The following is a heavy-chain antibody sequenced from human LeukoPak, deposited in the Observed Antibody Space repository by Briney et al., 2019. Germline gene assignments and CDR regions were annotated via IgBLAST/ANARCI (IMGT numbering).Heavy chain of an antibody. V-gene: IGHV1-2*02. J-gene: IGHJ4*02. CDR2: INPNSGGT. D-gene: IGHD3-10*01. CDR3: ARSYYYGGEFDY. CDR1: GYTLTVYY. Sequence: GASVKVSCKASGYTLTVYYMHWVRQAPGQGLECMGWINPNSGGTNYAQKFQGRVTMTRDTSISTAYMELSSLRSEDTAVYYCARSYYYGGEFDYWGQGTLVTVSS.